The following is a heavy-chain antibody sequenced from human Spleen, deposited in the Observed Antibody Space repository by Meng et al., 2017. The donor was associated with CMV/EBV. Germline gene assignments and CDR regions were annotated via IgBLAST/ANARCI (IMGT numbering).Heavy chain of an antibody. CDR1: TFSTHA. CDR3: AKDRGGVGATRTPFEY. J-gene: IGHJ4*02. V-gene: IGHV3-23*03. D-gene: IGHD1-26*01. Sequence: TFSTHAMSWGRQAPGKGLEWVSIIYRGGGSTYYTHYADSVKGRFTISRDNSKNALYLQMNSLRVEDTAVYYCAKDRGGVGATRTPFEYWGQGTLVTVSS. CDR2: IYRGGGST.